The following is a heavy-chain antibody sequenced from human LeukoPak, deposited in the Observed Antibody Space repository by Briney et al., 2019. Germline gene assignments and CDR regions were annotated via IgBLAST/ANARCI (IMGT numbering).Heavy chain of an antibody. CDR3: ARDGDTAMVRYYFDY. Sequence: GGCLRLSCAASGFTFSSYAMRWGRQAPGKGLEWVAVISYDGSNKYYADSVKGRFTISRDNSKNTLYLQMNSLRAEDTAVYYCARDGDTAMVRYYFDYWGQGTLVTVSS. V-gene: IGHV3-30-3*01. J-gene: IGHJ4*02. D-gene: IGHD5-18*01. CDR1: GFTFSSYA. CDR2: ISYDGSNK.